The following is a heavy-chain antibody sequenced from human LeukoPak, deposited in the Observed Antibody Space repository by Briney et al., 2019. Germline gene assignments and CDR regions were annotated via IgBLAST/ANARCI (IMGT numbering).Heavy chain of an antibody. J-gene: IGHJ5*02. CDR3: ARSGFPCSSTSCYVYNWFDP. Sequence: GASVKVSCKASGYTFTSYYMHWVRQAPGQGLEWMGIINPSGGSTSYAQKFQGRVTMTRDTSTSTVYMELSSLRSEDTAVCYCARSGFPCSSTSCYVYNWFDPWGQGTLVTVSS. D-gene: IGHD2-2*01. V-gene: IGHV1-46*01. CDR2: INPSGGST. CDR1: GYTFTSYY.